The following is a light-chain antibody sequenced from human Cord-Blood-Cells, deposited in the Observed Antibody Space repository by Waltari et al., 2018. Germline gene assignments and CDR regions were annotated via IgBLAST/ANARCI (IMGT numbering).Light chain of an antibody. CDR3: QQYNNWQT. V-gene: IGKV3-15*01. CDR1: QRVSSN. Sequence: EIVMTQSPATLSVSPGERATLSCRASQRVSSNLAWYQQKPGQAPRLLIYGASTRATGIQARFSGSWSGTEFTLTISSLQSEDFAVYYCQQYNNWQTFGQGTKLEIK. CDR2: GAS. J-gene: IGKJ2*01.